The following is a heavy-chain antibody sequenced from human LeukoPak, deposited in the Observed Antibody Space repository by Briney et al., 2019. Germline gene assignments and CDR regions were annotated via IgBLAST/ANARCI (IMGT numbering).Heavy chain of an antibody. CDR2: ISYDGSKR. V-gene: IGHV3-30*03. D-gene: IGHD1-20*01. CDR3: ARDVISRQMITLGLGF. J-gene: IGHJ4*02. Sequence: GRSRRLSCVTSGFSFNSYGFYWVRQAPGEGLEWVAVISYDGSKRYYADSVKGRFTISRDTSNKTAYLEMNSLRVDDTAVYYCARDVISRQMITLGLGFWGQGTLVTVSS. CDR1: GFSFNSYG.